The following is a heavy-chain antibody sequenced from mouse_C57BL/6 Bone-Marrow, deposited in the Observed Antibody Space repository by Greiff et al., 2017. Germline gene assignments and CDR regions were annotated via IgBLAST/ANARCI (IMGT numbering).Heavy chain of an antibody. CDR2: ISSGGSYT. CDR1: GFTFSSYG. Sequence: EVQVVESGGDLVKPGGSLKLSCAASGFTFSSYGMSWVRQTPDKRLEWVATISSGGSYTYYPDSVKGRFPISRDNAKNTLYLQMSSLKSEDTAMYYCARHAGRFDYWGQGTTLTVSS. V-gene: IGHV5-6*01. D-gene: IGHD4-1*01. J-gene: IGHJ2*01. CDR3: ARHAGRFDY.